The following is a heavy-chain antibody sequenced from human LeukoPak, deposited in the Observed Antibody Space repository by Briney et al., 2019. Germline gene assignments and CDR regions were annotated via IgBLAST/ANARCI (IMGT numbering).Heavy chain of an antibody. V-gene: IGHV1-2*02. Sequence: ASVKVSCKASGYTFTGYYMHWVRQAPGQGLEWMGWINPNSGGTNYAQKFQGKVTMPRDTSISTAYMELSRLRSDDKAVYYCARDHLRRDGFDYWGQGTLVTVSS. CDR1: GYTFTGYY. J-gene: IGHJ4*02. CDR3: ARDHLRRDGFDY. CDR2: INPNSGGT. D-gene: IGHD5-24*01.